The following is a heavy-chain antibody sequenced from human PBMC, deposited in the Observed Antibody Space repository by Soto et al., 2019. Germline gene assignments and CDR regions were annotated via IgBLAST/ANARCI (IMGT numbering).Heavy chain of an antibody. Sequence: QEQLAQSGAEVTKPGAPVKVSCKASGYTFTNYNITWVRQATGQGLEWLGWMNPKTANTGYAEKVQGRVHMTRDSSINTAFMELSGLRSEDTAVYYCARAAASDPSFYYHYIDVWGKGTTVTVS. V-gene: IGHV1-8*01. CDR2: MNPKTANT. CDR3: ARAAASDPSFYYHYIDV. D-gene: IGHD6-25*01. CDR1: GYTFTNYN. J-gene: IGHJ6*03.